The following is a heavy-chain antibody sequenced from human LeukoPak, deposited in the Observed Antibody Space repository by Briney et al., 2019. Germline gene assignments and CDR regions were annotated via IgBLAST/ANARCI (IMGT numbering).Heavy chain of an antibody. CDR2: ISAYNGNT. D-gene: IGHD3-3*01. Sequence: ASVKVSCKASGYTFTSYGISWVRQAPGQGLEWMGWISAYNGNTNYAQKLQGRVTMTTDTSTSTAYMELRSLRSDDTAVYYCARDIRLRFLEWFAGSDYWGQGTLVTVSS. CDR3: ARDIRLRFLEWFAGSDY. V-gene: IGHV1-18*01. CDR1: GYTFTSYG. J-gene: IGHJ4*02.